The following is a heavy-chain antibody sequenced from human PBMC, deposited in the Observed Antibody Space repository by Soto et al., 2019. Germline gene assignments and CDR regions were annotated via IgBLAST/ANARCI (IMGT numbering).Heavy chain of an antibody. V-gene: IGHV1-69*01. D-gene: IGHD3-22*01. CDR1: GGTFNSNA. J-gene: IGHJ4*02. CDR3: ASGYYDSSGYSIDY. CDR2: LAVILGTP. Sequence: QVQLMQSGSEVKKPGSSVKISCKAFGGTFNSNAFSWVRQVPGQGLGWMGGLAVILGTPNYAQKFQGRVTVNANETTTTAYIEVTSLTSEDTAVYYCASGYYDSSGYSIDYWGQGTQITVSS.